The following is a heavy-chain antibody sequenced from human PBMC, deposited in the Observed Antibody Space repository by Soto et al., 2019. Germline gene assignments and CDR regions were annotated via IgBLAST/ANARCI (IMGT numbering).Heavy chain of an antibody. V-gene: IGHV1-24*01. CDR3: VGGGTSWLPSHFDY. CDR1: GYTLTELS. Sequence: QVHLIQSGAEVKNPGASLKVSCKVSGYTLTELSMHWVRQAPGKGLEWMGGFDPEDGNTTSAQKFQGRVTVTEDTSTDTAYMELSSLRSEDTAVNYCVGGGTSWLPSHFDYWGQGTLVTVSS. D-gene: IGHD1-1*01. CDR2: FDPEDGNT. J-gene: IGHJ4*02.